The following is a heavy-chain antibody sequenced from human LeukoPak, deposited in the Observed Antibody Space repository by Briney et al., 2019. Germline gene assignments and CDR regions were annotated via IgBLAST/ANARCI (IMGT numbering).Heavy chain of an antibody. CDR1: GFTYSTNA. J-gene: IGHJ4*02. CDR3: AKTVTFDS. CDR2: ISGSGRST. V-gene: IGHV3-23*01. D-gene: IGHD4-17*01. Sequence: PGGSLRLSCAASGFTYSTNAMTWVRQAPGKGLEWVSAISGSGRSTYYADSVKGRFTISRDNSRNTLYLQTDSLRVDDTAVYYCAKTVTFDSWGQGTLVTVSS.